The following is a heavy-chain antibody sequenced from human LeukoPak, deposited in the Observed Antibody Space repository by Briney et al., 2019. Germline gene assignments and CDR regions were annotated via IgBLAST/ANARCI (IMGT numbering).Heavy chain of an antibody. Sequence: GASVKVSCKASGYTFTGYYMHWVRQAPGQGLEWMGWINPNSGGTNYAQKFQGRVTMTRDTSISTVYMELSRLRSDDTAVYYCARDRPDVRDAFDIWGQGTMVTVSS. J-gene: IGHJ3*02. CDR1: GYTFTGYY. D-gene: IGHD6-6*01. V-gene: IGHV1-2*02. CDR2: INPNSGGT. CDR3: ARDRPDVRDAFDI.